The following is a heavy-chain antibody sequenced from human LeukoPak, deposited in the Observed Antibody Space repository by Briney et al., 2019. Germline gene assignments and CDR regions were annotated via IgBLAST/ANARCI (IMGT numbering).Heavy chain of an antibody. CDR3: AKDSRVVPAAMKDY. Sequence: GGSLRLSCAASGFTFSTSDMNWVRQAPGKGLEWVSYISSSGSTIYYADSVKGRFTISRDNAKNSLYLQMNSLRAEDTAVYYCAKDSRVVPAAMKDYWGQGTLVTVSS. CDR1: GFTFSTSD. J-gene: IGHJ4*02. CDR2: ISSSGSTI. V-gene: IGHV3-48*03. D-gene: IGHD2-2*01.